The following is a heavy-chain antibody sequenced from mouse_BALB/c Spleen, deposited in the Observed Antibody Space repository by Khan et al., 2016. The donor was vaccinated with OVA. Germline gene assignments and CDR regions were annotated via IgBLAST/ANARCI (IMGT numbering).Heavy chain of an antibody. CDR3: AGIGGSDQVDDI. Sequence: EVQLQESGPSLVKPSQTLSLTCSVTGDSFTSGYLNWIRKSPGNKLEYMGYISYSGSTYYNPSIKSRLSITRDTSKNQYFLQLNSVTTDDTATYYCAGIGGSDQVDDIWGEGTTVTVSS. J-gene: IGHJ1*01. V-gene: IGHV3-8*02. CDR2: ISYSGST. D-gene: IGHD1-1*02. CDR1: GDSFTSGY.